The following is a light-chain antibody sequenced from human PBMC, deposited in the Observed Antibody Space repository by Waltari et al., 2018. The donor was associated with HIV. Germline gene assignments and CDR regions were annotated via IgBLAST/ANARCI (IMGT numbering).Light chain of an antibody. Sequence: QSVLTQPPSVSGAPGQRVTISCTGSRSHIVAGYDVHWSQQLPGTAPKLLLPGNNNQSTGVPDRSSGSKSGTAASLAITGLQAEDEADYYCQSFDSRLSGLVFGGGTKLTVL. V-gene: IGLV1-40*01. CDR3: QSFDSRLSGLV. J-gene: IGLJ2*01. CDR1: RSHIVAGYD. CDR2: GNN.